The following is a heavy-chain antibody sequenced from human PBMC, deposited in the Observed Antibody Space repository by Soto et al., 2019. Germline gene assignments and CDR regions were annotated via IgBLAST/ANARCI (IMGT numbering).Heavy chain of an antibody. V-gene: IGHV4-4*07. J-gene: IGHJ5*02. CDR3: VRDGTKTLRDWFDP. Sequence: SETLSLTCTVSGASISGYYWSWIRKSAGKGREWIGRIYATGTTDYNPSLKSRVMMSVDTPKKQFSLKLRSVTAADTAVYYCVRDGTKTLRDWFDPWGQGISVTVSS. D-gene: IGHD1-1*01. CDR1: GASISGYY. CDR2: IYATGTT.